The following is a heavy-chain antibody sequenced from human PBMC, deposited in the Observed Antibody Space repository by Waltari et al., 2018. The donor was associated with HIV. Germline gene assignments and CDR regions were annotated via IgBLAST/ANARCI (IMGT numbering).Heavy chain of an antibody. V-gene: IGHV3-74*01. CDR2: INSEGSST. Sequence: EVQLVESGGGLVQPGGSLRLSCAASGFTFSIYWMHWVRQAPGKGLVLVLSINSEGSSTNYAGAVKGRFTVSGDNAKNTLYLQMNSRRAEDTAVYYCARDLYSRNGDDYWGQGTLVTVAS. CDR3: ARDLYSRNGDDY. J-gene: IGHJ4*02. D-gene: IGHD6-13*01. CDR1: GFTFSIYW.